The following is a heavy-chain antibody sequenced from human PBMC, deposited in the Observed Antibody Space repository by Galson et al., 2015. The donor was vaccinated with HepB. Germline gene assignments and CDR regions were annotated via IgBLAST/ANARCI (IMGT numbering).Heavy chain of an antibody. CDR3: ARDPPNTGDYYFDD. Sequence: SLRLSCAASGFTFSSYAMSWVRQAPGKGLEWVSGINSDGSNTEYADSVKGRFTISRDNARNTLSLQMNNLRVEDTAVYYCARDPPNTGDYYFDDWGQGSLVTVSS. J-gene: IGHJ4*02. D-gene: IGHD7-27*01. V-gene: IGHV3-74*01. CDR1: GFTFSSYA. CDR2: INSDGSNT.